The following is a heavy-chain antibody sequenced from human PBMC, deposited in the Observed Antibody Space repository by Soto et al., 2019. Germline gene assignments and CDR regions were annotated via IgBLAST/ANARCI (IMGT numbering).Heavy chain of an antibody. J-gene: IGHJ2*01. Sequence: QVQLQESGPGLVKPSQTLSLTCTVSGGSISSGGYYWSWIRQHPGKGLEWIGYIYYSGSTYYNPSLKSRVTISVDTSKNQFSLKLSSVTAADTAVYYCARGIAARDSWYFDLWRRGTLVTVSS. CDR2: IYYSGST. CDR1: GGSISSGGYY. V-gene: IGHV4-31*03. D-gene: IGHD6-6*01. CDR3: ARGIAARDSWYFDL.